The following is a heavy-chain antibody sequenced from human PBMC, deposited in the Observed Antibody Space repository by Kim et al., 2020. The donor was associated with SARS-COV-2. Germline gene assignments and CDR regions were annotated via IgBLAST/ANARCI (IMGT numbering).Heavy chain of an antibody. J-gene: IGHJ6*02. Sequence: ASVKVSCKVSGYTLTELSMHWVRQAPGKGLEWMGGFDPEDGETIYAQKFQGRVTMTEDTSTDTAYMELSSLRSEDTAVYYCATYYGSGSYPRKNYYYGMDVWGQGTTVTVSS. D-gene: IGHD3-10*01. CDR2: FDPEDGET. V-gene: IGHV1-24*01. CDR3: ATYYGSGSYPRKNYYYGMDV. CDR1: GYTLTELS.